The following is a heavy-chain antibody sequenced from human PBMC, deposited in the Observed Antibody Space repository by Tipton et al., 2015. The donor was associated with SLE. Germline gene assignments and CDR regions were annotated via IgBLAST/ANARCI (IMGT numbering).Heavy chain of an antibody. J-gene: IGHJ4*02. D-gene: IGHD2-2*01. CDR2: IYYSGST. CDR3: ARGRVVPAGNFDY. Sequence: TLSLTCTVSGGSISSHYWSWIRQPPGKGLEWIGYIYYSGSTNYNPSLKSRVAISIDTSKNQFSLKVNSVTAADTAVYYCARGRVVPAGNFDYWGQGTLVTVSS. CDR1: GGSISSHY. V-gene: IGHV4-59*11.